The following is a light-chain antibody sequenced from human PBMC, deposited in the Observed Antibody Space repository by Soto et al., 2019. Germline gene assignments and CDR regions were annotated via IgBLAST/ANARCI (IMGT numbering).Light chain of an antibody. Sequence: DIQMTQSPSSLSASVGDRVTITCRASQSIGPYLNWYLQKPGKAPQLLIHAASSLQTGVPSRFSGSGSGTEFTLSISSLQPEDFASFYCQQSFITPPTFGHGTKLAIK. CDR3: QQSFITPPT. J-gene: IGKJ2*01. CDR2: AAS. V-gene: IGKV1-39*01. CDR1: QSIGPY.